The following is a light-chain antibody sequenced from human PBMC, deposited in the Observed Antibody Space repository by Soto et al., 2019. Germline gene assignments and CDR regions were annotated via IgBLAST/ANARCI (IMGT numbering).Light chain of an antibody. V-gene: IGLV2-14*03. CDR3: SSYTTSNTRQIV. CDR1: SSDVGGYNY. J-gene: IGLJ1*01. CDR2: DVS. Sequence: QSALTQPASVSGSPGQSITISCTGTSSDVGGYNYVSWYQHHPGKAPKLTIFDVSNRPSGVSNRFSGSKSGNTAYLTISRLQPEDEADYYCSSYTTSNTRQIVFGTGTKVTVL.